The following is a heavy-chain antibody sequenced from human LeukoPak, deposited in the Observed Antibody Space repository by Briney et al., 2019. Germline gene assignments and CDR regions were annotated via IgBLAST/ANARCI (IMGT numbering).Heavy chain of an antibody. J-gene: IGHJ4*02. Sequence: PGRSLRLSCAASGFTFSRYGMHWVRQAPGKGLEWVAVIWYDGSNEYYAGSVKGRFTIFRDNSKNTLHLQMNSLRAEDTAVYYCARPLVGDALDYWGQGTLVTVSS. CDR2: IWYDGSNE. CDR1: GFTFSRYG. D-gene: IGHD1-26*01. CDR3: ARPLVGDALDY. V-gene: IGHV3-33*01.